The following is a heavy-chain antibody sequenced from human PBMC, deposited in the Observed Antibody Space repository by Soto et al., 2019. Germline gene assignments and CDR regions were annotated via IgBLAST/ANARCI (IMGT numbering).Heavy chain of an antibody. CDR3: ARGRSDYGDYVGWFDP. CDR2: IWYDGSNQ. Sequence: QVQLVEPGGGVVQPGRSLRLSCAASGFTFSTYGMHWVRQAPGMGLQWMAVIWYDGSNQYYADSVKGRFTISRDNSKNTLYLQMNSLRVEDTAIYYCARGRSDYGDYVGWFDPWGQGTLVTVSS. CDR1: GFTFSTYG. V-gene: IGHV3-33*01. J-gene: IGHJ5*02. D-gene: IGHD4-17*01.